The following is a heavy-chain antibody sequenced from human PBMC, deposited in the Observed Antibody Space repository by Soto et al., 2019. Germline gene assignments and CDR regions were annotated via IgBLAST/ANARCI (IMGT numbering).Heavy chain of an antibody. CDR3: TRKTPTNGMAV. Sequence: GGSLRLSCAASGFTFSSYWMSWVRQAPGKGLEWVANIKQDGSEKYYVDSVKGRFTISRENAKNSLNLQMNSLRVGDTAVYYCTRKTPTNGMAVWGQGTTVTVSS. V-gene: IGHV3-7*01. CDR1: GFTFSSYW. J-gene: IGHJ6*02. CDR2: IKQDGSEK. D-gene: IGHD2-15*01.